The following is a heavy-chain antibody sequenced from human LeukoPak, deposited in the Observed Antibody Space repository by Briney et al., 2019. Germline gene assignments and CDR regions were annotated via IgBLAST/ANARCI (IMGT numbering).Heavy chain of an antibody. CDR3: AKGRTGAGTLALDY. J-gene: IGHJ4*02. Sequence: GGTLRLSCAASGFTFSSYGMSWGRQATGKGLEWVSAISGSGGSRYYADSVRGRLSISRDNSKNTLYLQVNSLRAEDTAVYYCAKGRTGAGTLALDYWGQGTLVTVSS. CDR2: ISGSGGSR. CDR1: GFTFSSYG. V-gene: IGHV3-23*01. D-gene: IGHD6-19*01.